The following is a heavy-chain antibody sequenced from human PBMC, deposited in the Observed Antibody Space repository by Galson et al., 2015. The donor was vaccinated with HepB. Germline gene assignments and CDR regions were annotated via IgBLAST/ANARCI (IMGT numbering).Heavy chain of an antibody. CDR2: IYSGGGT. D-gene: IGHD5-18*01. J-gene: IGHJ4*02. Sequence: SPRLSCAASGFTVSSNYMSWVRQAPGKGLEWVSLIYSGGGTYYADSVKGRFTVSRDSSKNTLYLQMDSLRAEDTAVYFCARDGSFGQGYFDYWGQGTLVTVSS. CDR3: ARDGSFGQGYFDY. V-gene: IGHV3-53*01. CDR1: GFTVSSNY.